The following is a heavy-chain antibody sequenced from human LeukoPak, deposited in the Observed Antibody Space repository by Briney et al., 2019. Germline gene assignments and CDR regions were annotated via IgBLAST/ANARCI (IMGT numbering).Heavy chain of an antibody. J-gene: IGHJ3*02. CDR3: ARASMVGPFDAFDI. CDR2: ISAYNGNI. Sequence: GASVKVSCKASGYTSTSYGISWVRQAPGQGLEWMGWISAYNGNINYAQKLQGRVTMTTDTSTSTAYMELRSLRSDDTAVYYCARASMVGPFDAFDIWGQGTMVTVSS. D-gene: IGHD3-10*01. V-gene: IGHV1-18*01. CDR1: GYTSTSYG.